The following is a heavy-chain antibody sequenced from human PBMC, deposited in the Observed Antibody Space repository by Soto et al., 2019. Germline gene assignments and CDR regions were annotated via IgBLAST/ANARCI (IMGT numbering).Heavy chain of an antibody. V-gene: IGHV3-23*01. Sequence: EVQLLESGGGLVQPGGSLRLSCAASGFTFSSYAMSWVRQAPGKGLEWVSAISGSGGSTYYADSVKGRFTISRDNSKNTRYLQMNSLRAEDTAVYYCAIDLVVPAASYYYYGMDVWGQGTTVTVSS. CDR1: GFTFSSYA. CDR3: AIDLVVPAASYYYYGMDV. J-gene: IGHJ6*02. CDR2: ISGSGGST. D-gene: IGHD2-2*01.